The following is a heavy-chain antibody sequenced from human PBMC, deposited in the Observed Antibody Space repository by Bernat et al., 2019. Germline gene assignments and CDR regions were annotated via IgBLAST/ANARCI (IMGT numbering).Heavy chain of an antibody. CDR2: TRNKANSYTT. Sequence: EVQLVESGGGLVQPGGSLRLSCAASGFTFSDHYMDWVRQAPGKGLEWVGRTRNKANSYTTEYVASVKGRFTISRDDSKNSLYLQMNSLKTEDTAVYYCARGPTYPDYTNSRDYWGQGTLVTVSS. CDR1: GFTFSDHY. J-gene: IGHJ4*02. V-gene: IGHV3-72*01. CDR3: ARGPTYPDYTNSRDY. D-gene: IGHD4-11*01.